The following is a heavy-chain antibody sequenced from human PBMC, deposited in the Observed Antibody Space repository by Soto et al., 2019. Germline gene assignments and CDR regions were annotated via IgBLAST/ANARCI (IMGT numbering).Heavy chain of an antibody. D-gene: IGHD3-10*01. V-gene: IGHV4-4*02. CDR1: GGSISSSNW. Sequence: QVQLQESGPGLVKPSGTLSLTCAVSGGSISSSNWWSWVRQPPGKGLEWIGEIYHSGSTNYNPSLKLRVTISVDKSKNQFSLKLSSVTAADTAVYYCAKTRSVRGDLRYFDFWGQGTLVTVSS. CDR2: IYHSGST. CDR3: AKTRSVRGDLRYFDF. J-gene: IGHJ4*02.